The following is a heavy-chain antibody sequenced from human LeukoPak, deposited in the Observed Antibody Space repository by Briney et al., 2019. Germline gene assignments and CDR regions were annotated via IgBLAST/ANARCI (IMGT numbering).Heavy chain of an antibody. CDR2: MNQNGGEK. V-gene: IGHV3-7*03. Sequence: GGSLRLSCAASGFTFSSYWMTWVRQAPGKGLEWVANMNQNGGEKYYVDSVKGRFTISRDNAKNSLYLQMNSLRAEDTAVYYCAPSSGWYKSYFDYWGQGTLVTVSS. D-gene: IGHD6-19*01. CDR1: GFTFSSYW. J-gene: IGHJ4*02. CDR3: APSSGWYKSYFDY.